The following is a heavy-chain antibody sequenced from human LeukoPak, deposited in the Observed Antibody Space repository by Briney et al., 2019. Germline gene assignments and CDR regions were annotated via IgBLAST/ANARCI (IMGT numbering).Heavy chain of an antibody. Sequence: GASVKVSCQTSGYSLTDYYIHWLRQAPAQGLEWMGWINTKTGRTSTARKFQGRVTMNRDPSITPVYMDMAWLTSDDTAIYFCARADFIDAGPYLIGPWGQGTLVTVSS. CDR1: GYSLTDYY. J-gene: IGHJ5*02. CDR2: INTKTGRT. V-gene: IGHV1-2*02. D-gene: IGHD3-3*01. CDR3: ARADFIDAGPYLIGP.